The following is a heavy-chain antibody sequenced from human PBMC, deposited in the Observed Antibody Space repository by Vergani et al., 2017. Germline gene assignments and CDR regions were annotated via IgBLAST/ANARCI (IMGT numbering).Heavy chain of an antibody. CDR1: GFTFSSYA. CDR2: ISGSGGST. V-gene: IGHV3-23*01. D-gene: IGHD3-16*01. J-gene: IGHJ4*02. CDR3: AKDCARSRLYYDYVWGSYAGLGYFDY. Sequence: EVQLLESGGGLVQPGGSLRLSCAASGFTFSSYAMSWVRQAPGKGLEWVSAISGSGGSTYYADSVKGRFTISRDNSKNTLVPQMNSLRAEYTAVDYCAKDCARSRLYYDYVWGSYAGLGYFDYWGQGTLVTVSS.